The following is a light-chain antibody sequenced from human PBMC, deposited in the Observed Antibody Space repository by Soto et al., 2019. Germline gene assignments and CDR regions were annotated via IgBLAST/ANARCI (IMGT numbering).Light chain of an antibody. Sequence: DIQMTQSPSSVSGAVGDRVSITCRASLDIDRWLDWYQQRPGKDPKLLIYGGFNLQSGVPSRFSGSGSGTDYTLTISNLQPEDFATYYCQQAKSLPYTFGQGTKLEIK. CDR2: GGF. V-gene: IGKV1-12*01. J-gene: IGKJ2*01. CDR3: QQAKSLPYT. CDR1: LDIDRW.